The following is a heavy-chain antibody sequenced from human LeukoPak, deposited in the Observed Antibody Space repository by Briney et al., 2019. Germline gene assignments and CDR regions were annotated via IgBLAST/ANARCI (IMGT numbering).Heavy chain of an antibody. J-gene: IGHJ4*02. CDR2: SGNT. Sequence: SGNTGYAQKFQGRVTMTRNTSISTAYMELSSLRSEDTAVYYCATLLLNRYSSSWYHPAGDYWGQGTLVTVSS. D-gene: IGHD6-13*01. CDR3: ATLLLNRYSSSWYHPAGDY. V-gene: IGHV1-8*01.